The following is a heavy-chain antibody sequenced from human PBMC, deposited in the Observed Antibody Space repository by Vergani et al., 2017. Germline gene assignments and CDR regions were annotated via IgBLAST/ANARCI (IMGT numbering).Heavy chain of an antibody. CDR2: VNHGRST. J-gene: IGHJ4*02. CDR1: GGSFSDYY. CDR3: ASIARAPTRRNPPPDY. Sequence: QVQLQEWGAGLLKTSETLSLTCGVSGGSFSDYYWSWIRQAPGMGLEWVGEVNHGRSTNYNPSLKSRVSISVDTSKNQFSLQLTSVTAADSALYFCASIARAPTRRNPPPDYWGQGTLVTVSS. V-gene: IGHV4-34*01. D-gene: IGHD3-16*02.